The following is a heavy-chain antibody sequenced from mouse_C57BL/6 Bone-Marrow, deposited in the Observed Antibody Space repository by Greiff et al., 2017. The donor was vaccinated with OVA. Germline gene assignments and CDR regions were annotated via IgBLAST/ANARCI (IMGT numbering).Heavy chain of an antibody. D-gene: IGHD1-1*01. CDR1: GYAFSSSW. V-gene: IGHV1-82*01. J-gene: IGHJ2*01. CDR2: IYPGDGDT. CDR3: AKPYYYGSSSYYFDY. Sequence: QVQLQQSGPELVKPGASVKISCKASGYAFSSSWMNWVKQRPGKGLEWIGRIYPGDGDTNYNGKFKGKATLTADKSSSTAYMQLCSLTSEDSAVYFCAKPYYYGSSSYYFDYWGQGTTLTVSS.